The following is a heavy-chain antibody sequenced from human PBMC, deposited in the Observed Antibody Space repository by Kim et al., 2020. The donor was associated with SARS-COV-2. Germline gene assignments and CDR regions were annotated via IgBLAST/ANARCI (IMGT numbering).Heavy chain of an antibody. CDR1: GYTFTGYY. J-gene: IGHJ4*02. CDR2: INPNSGVT. CDR3: ARGYSSGWSEDY. Sequence: ASVKVSCKASGYTFTGYYMHWVRQAPGQGLEWMGRINPNSGVTTYVQQFQGRVTMTRDTSISTAYMELSRPRSDDTAVYYCARGYSSGWSEDYWGQGTLVTVSS. D-gene: IGHD6-19*01. V-gene: IGHV1-2*06.